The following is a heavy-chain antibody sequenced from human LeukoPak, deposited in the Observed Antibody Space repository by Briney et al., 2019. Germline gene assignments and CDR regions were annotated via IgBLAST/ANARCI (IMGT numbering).Heavy chain of an antibody. Sequence: GGSLRLSCAASGFTFSSYSMNWVRQAPGKGLKWVSSISSSSSYIYYADSVKGRFTISRDNAKNSLYLQMNSLRAEDTAVYYCARDLGYSSSWTRWFDPWGQGTLVTVSS. CDR3: ARDLGYSSSWTRWFDP. CDR2: ISSSSSYI. V-gene: IGHV3-21*01. CDR1: GFTFSSYS. J-gene: IGHJ5*02. D-gene: IGHD6-13*01.